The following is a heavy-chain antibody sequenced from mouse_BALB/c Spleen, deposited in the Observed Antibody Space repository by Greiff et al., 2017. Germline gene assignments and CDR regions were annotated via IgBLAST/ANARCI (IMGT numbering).Heavy chain of an antibody. CDR1: GYSITSDYA. D-gene: IGHD4-1*01. Sequence: ESGPGLVKPSQSLSLTCTVTGYSITSDYAWNWIRQFPGNKLEWMGYISYSGSTSYNPSLKSRISITRDTSKNQFFLQLNSVTTEDTATYYCASFLGHWYFDVWGAGTTVTVSS. CDR3: ASFLGHWYFDV. J-gene: IGHJ1*01. CDR2: ISYSGST. V-gene: IGHV3-2*02.